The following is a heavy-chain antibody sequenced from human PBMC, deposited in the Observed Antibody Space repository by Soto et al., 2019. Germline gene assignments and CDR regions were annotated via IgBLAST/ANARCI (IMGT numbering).Heavy chain of an antibody. CDR2: ISGTGGNT. Sequence: GGSLRLSCVASGFRFSRSAMGWILQPPGRGLDWVSAISGTGGNTYFADSVEGRFVISRDNSKNTLYLQMNSLRAEDTAVYYCAKVRIDHYNGFDAWGQGTTVTVSS. CDR3: AKVRIDHYNGFDA. CDR1: GFRFSRSA. J-gene: IGHJ6*02. V-gene: IGHV3-23*01. D-gene: IGHD2-8*01.